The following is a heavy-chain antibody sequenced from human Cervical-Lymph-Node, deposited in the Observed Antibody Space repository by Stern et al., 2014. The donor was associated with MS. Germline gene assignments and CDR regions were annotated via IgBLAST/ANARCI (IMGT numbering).Heavy chain of an antibody. CDR1: GFSLSASGMS. J-gene: IGHJ4*02. V-gene: IGHV2-70*01. D-gene: IGHD5-18*01. CDR2: IDWDDDK. Sequence: ESGPALVKPTQTLTLTCTFSGFSLSASGMSVRWIRPPPGKALAWLALIDWDDDKFYTTSLKTRLTVSKDTSKNQVVLTMTNMDPVDTANYYCARGRGYSYGWYYFDYWGQGTLITVSS. CDR3: ARGRGYSYGWYYFDY.